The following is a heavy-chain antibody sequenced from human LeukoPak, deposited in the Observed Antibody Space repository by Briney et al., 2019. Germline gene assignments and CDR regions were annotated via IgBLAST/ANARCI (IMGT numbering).Heavy chain of an antibody. CDR3: AGGAIYYDSNGYYYPDAFDI. D-gene: IGHD3-22*01. CDR1: GGSFSGYY. V-gene: IGHV4-34*01. J-gene: IGHJ3*02. Sequence: SETLSLTCAVSGGSFSGYYWSWIRQPPGKGLEWIGEINHSGSTNYNPSLKSRVTISVDTSKNQFSLKLSSVTAADTAVYYCAGGAIYYDSNGYYYPDAFDIWGQGTMVTVSS. CDR2: INHSGST.